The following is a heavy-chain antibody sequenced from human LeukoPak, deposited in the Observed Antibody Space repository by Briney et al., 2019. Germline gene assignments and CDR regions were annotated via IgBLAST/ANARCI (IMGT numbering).Heavy chain of an antibody. J-gene: IGHJ4*02. CDR2: IIPIFGTA. D-gene: IGHD2-21*02. CDR3: ASPPQGGDPGDFDY. CDR1: GGTFSSYA. Sequence: GASVKVSCKASGGTFSSYAISWVRQAPGQGLEWMGGIIPIFGTANYAQKFQGRVTITADESTSTAYMELSSLRSEDTAVYYCASPPQGGDPGDFDYWGQGTLVTVSS. V-gene: IGHV1-69*13.